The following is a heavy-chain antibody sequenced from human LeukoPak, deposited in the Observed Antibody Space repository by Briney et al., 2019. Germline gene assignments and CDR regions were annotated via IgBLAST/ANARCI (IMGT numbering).Heavy chain of an antibody. J-gene: IGHJ4*02. Sequence: SETLSLTCAVYGGSFSGYYWSWIRLPPGKGLEWIGEINHSGSTIYNPSLKSRVTISVDTSKNQFSLKLSSVTAADTAVYYCARGRWRIPFDYWGQGTLVTVSS. CDR3: ARGRWRIPFDY. CDR2: INHSGST. V-gene: IGHV4-34*01. CDR1: GGSFSGYY. D-gene: IGHD2-15*01.